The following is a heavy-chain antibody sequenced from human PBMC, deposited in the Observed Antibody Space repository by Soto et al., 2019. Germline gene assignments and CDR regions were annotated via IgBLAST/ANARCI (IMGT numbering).Heavy chain of an antibody. Sequence: SETLSLTCAVYGGSFSGYYWSWIRQPPGKGLEWIGEINHSGSTNYNPSLKSRVTISVDTSKNQFSLKLSSVTAADTAVYYCARGFIGYSYGYRYYFDYWGQGTLVTVSS. J-gene: IGHJ4*02. CDR1: GGSFSGYY. CDR3: ARGFIGYSYGYRYYFDY. V-gene: IGHV4-34*01. D-gene: IGHD5-18*01. CDR2: INHSGST.